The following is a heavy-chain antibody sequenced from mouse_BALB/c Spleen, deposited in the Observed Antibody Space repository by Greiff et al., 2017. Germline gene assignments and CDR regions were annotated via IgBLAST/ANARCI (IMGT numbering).Heavy chain of an antibody. CDR1: GFTFSDFY. CDR3: SSDALLGAMDY. Sequence: EVQLVESGGGLVQPGGSLRLSCATSGFTFSDFYMEWVRQPPGKRLEWIAANRHKDNDYTTEYNASVKGRFIGSRDTSKSILDLQMNALRAEDTAIYYCSSDALLGAMDYWGQGTSVTVSS. V-gene: IGHV7-1*02. D-gene: IGHD1-1*01. CDR2: NRHKDNDYTT. J-gene: IGHJ4*01.